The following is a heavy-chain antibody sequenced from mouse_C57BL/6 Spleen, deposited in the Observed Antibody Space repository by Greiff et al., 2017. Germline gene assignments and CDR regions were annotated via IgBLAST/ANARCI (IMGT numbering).Heavy chain of an antibody. J-gene: IGHJ2*01. V-gene: IGHV1-47*01. CDR2: FHPYNDDT. D-gene: IGHD2-3*01. CDR1: GYTFTTYP. Sequence: VMLVESGAELVKPGASVKMSCKASGYTFTTYPIEWMKQNHGKSLEWIGNFHPYNDDTKYNEKFKGKATLTVEKSSSTVYLELSRLTSDDSAVYYCARRAYDGYLYYFDYWGQGTTLTVSS. CDR3: ARRAYDGYLYYFDY.